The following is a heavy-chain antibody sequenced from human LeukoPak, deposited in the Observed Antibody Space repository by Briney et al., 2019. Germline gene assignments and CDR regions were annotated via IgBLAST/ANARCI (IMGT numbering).Heavy chain of an antibody. D-gene: IGHD3-22*01. CDR3: ARNYYDSSGYYYFYLDY. J-gene: IGHJ4*02. V-gene: IGHV6-1*01. Sequence: SQTLSLTCAISGDSVSSNSAAWNWIRQSPSRGLEWLGRTYYRSKWYNDYAVSVKSRITINPDTSKNQFSLQLNSVTAADTAVYYCARNYYDSSGYYYFYLDYWGQGTLVTVSS. CDR2: TYYRSKWYN. CDR1: GDSVSSNSAA.